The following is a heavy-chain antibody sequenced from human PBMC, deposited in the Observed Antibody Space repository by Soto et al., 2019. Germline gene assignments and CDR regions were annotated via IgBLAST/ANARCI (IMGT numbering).Heavy chain of an antibody. CDR3: ARDSRYCTDGGCSSSRDAFHV. CDR1: GFSVTSNKY. CDR2: IYDSGTT. Sequence: QVQLQESGPGLVKPSGTLSLTCTVSGFSVTSNKYWRWVRQSPGKALEWVGEIYDSGTTYYHPTLLGRDSTSMDKSKNQISPVLTSVTAADTAVYHCARDSRYCTDGGCSSSRDAFHVWAQGTPGTDSS. D-gene: IGHD2-15*01. V-gene: IGHV4-4*02. J-gene: IGHJ3*01.